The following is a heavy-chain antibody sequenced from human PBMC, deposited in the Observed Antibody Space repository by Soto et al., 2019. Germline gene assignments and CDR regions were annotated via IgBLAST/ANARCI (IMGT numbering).Heavy chain of an antibody. CDR2: VYSRGIT. CDR1: GGSISDYY. CDR3: AGKNYDNMDV. Sequence: QVQLQESGPRLVRPSETLSLTCAVSGGSISDYYWNWIRQPAGKGLEWIGRVYSRGITNYNPSLKSRVTMSVDTSKTQFSLRLTSGTAADSGLYYCAGKNYDNMDVWGQGTTVIVSS. J-gene: IGHJ6*02. V-gene: IGHV4-4*07.